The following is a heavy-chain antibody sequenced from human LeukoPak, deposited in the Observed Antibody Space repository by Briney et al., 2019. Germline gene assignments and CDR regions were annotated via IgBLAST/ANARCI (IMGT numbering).Heavy chain of an antibody. CDR1: GFPFIEYS. CDR3: AKDPVSRPLAAAVVNDAFDI. J-gene: IGHJ3*02. Sequence: QPGGSLRLSCTASGFPFIEYSMNWVRQVPGKGLEWVSAISGSGGSTYYADSVKGRFTISRDNSKNTLYLQMNSLRAEDTAVYYCAKDPVSRPLAAAVVNDAFDIWGQGTMVTVSS. V-gene: IGHV3-23*01. D-gene: IGHD6-13*01. CDR2: ISGSGGST.